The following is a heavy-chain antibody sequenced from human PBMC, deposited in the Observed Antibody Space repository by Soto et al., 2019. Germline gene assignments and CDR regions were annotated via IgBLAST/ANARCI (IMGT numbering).Heavy chain of an antibody. D-gene: IGHD4-4*01. CDR1: GGSISSYY. CDR2: IYYSGST. J-gene: IGHJ6*02. Sequence: SLTCTVSGGSISSYYWSWIRQPPGKGLEWIGYIYYSGSTNYNPSLKSRVTISVDTSKNQFSLKLSSVTAADTAVYYCARDPTVNPPYYGMDVWGQGTTVTVSS. V-gene: IGHV4-59*01. CDR3: ARDPTVNPPYYGMDV.